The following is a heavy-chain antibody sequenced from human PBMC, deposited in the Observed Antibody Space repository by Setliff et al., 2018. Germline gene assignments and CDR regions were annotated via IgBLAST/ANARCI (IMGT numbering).Heavy chain of an antibody. J-gene: IGHJ4*02. V-gene: IGHV4-39*01. CDR2: SYNSGNT. CDR1: GGSISSSIYS. CDR3: ARSLGSGSYYNSRPFYSDY. Sequence: SETLSLTCSVSGGSISSSIYSWDWIRQPPGKGLEWIGNSYNSGNTYYNASLKSRVTISVDTSKNQFSLKLTSVTAADTAVYYCARSLGSGSYYNSRPFYSDYWGQGTLVTVSS. D-gene: IGHD3-10*01.